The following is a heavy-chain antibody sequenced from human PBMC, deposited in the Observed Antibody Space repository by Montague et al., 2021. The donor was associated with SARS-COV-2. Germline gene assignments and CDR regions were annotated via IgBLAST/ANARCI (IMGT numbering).Heavy chain of an antibody. CDR3: VRDPAPSGSGTFYDY. CDR1: GDSVSHDF. D-gene: IGHD1-26*01. V-gene: IGHV4-59*02. Sequence: SETLSLTCTVSGDSVSHDFWTWIRQPPGKGLEWIGYVYYSRSSSYNPSLRGRVSIAVDTYKSQFSLRLSTVTAADTAIYYCVRDPAPSGSGTFYDYWGQGTLVAVSS. CDR2: VYYSRSS. J-gene: IGHJ4*02.